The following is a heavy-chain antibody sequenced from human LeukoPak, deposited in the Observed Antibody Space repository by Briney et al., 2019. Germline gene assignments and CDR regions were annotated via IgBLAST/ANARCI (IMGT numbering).Heavy chain of an antibody. V-gene: IGHV1-8*03. Sequence: GPVKVSCKASGYTFTSYDINWVRQATGQGLEWMGWMNPNSGNTGYAQKFQGRVTITRNTSISTAYMELSSLRSEDTAVYYCARGLNRDFRSGYLGNWFDPWGQGTLVTVSS. J-gene: IGHJ5*02. CDR1: GYTFTSYD. CDR2: MNPNSGNT. D-gene: IGHD3-3*01. CDR3: ARGLNRDFRSGYLGNWFDP.